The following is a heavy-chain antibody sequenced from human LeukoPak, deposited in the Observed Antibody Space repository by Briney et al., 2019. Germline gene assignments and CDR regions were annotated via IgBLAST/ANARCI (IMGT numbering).Heavy chain of an antibody. J-gene: IGHJ4*02. Sequence: SETLSLTCTVSGGSISSYYWGWIRQPPGKGLEWIGSIYYSGSTYYNPSLKSRVTISVDTSKNQFSLKLSSVTAADTAVYYCARHARITMIVVVFDYWGQGTLVTVSS. CDR1: GGSISSYY. CDR3: ARHARITMIVVVFDY. CDR2: IYYSGST. D-gene: IGHD3-22*01. V-gene: IGHV4-39*01.